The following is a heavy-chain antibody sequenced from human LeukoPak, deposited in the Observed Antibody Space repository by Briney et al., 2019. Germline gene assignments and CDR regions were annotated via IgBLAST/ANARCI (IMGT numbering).Heavy chain of an antibody. V-gene: IGHV3-11*01. CDR2: ISSSGSTI. CDR3: ARARGLDYGDYPWNY. Sequence: GGSLRLSCAASAFTFSDYYMSWIRQAPGKGLEWVSYISSSGSTIYYADSVKGRFTISRDNAKNSLYLQMNSLRAEDTAVYYCARARGLDYGDYPWNYWGQGTLVTVSS. D-gene: IGHD4-17*01. CDR1: AFTFSDYY. J-gene: IGHJ4*02.